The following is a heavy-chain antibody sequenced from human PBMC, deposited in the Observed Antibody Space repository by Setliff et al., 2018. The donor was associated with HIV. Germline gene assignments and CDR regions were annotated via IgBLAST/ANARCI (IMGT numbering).Heavy chain of an antibody. CDR2: FDPEDGET. CDR1: GFTLREVS. Sequence: VASVKVSCKVSGFTLREVSMHWVRQAPGKGLEWMGYFDPEDGETVYAQKFQGRVTMTRNTSISTAYMELSSLRSEDTAVYYCARMVRGVSPRDYWGQGTLVTVSS. J-gene: IGHJ4*02. D-gene: IGHD3-10*01. CDR3: ARMVRGVSPRDY. V-gene: IGHV1-24*01.